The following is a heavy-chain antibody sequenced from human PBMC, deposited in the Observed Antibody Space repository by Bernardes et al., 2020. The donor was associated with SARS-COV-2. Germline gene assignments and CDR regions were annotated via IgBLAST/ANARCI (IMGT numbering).Heavy chain of an antibody. CDR2: MNPNSGNT. Sequence: ASVKVSCKASGYTFTSYDINWVRQATGQGLEWMGWMNPNSGNTGYAQKFQGRVTMTRNTSISTAYMELSSLRSEDTAVYYCAIPGCSDYDWVADAFDIWGQGTMVTVSS. J-gene: IGHJ3*02. CDR1: GYTFTSYD. V-gene: IGHV1-8*01. CDR3: AIPGCSDYDWVADAFDI. D-gene: IGHD3-22*01.